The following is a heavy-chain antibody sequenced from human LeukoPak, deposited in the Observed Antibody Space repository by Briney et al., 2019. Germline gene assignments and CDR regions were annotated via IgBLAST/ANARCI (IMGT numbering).Heavy chain of an antibody. V-gene: IGHV3-53*01. J-gene: IGHJ5*02. CDR1: SLIVRKTY. CDR2: FYSGGTT. CDR3: AKVSFGAASEWFDP. D-gene: IGHD3-3*01. Sequence: GGSLRLSCAVSSLIVRKTYMTWVRQAPGKGLECVSVFYSGGTTHYADSVQGRFTVSADYSKNTLYLDMNNLRAEDTAVYYCAKVSFGAASEWFDPWGQGTLVSVSS.